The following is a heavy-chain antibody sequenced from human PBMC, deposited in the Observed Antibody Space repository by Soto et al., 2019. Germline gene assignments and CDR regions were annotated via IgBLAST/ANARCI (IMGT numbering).Heavy chain of an antibody. V-gene: IGHV4-31*01. J-gene: IGHJ5*02. Sequence: QVQLQESGPGLVKPSKTLSLTCTVSGDSISNGGFYYSWIRQHPGQGLEWVGYIFHSGSSLSNQYIRSLINLAADTSKNWLFLKLTSVTAAATSVHYWARGGIAGHWFDPWGQGTLVTVSA. CDR3: ARGGIAGHWFDP. D-gene: IGHD2-15*01. CDR2: IFHSGSS. CDR1: GDSISNGGFY.